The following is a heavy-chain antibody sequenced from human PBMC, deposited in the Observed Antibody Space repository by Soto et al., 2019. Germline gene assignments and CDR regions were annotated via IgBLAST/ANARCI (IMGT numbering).Heavy chain of an antibody. CDR1: GGSISSGGYY. D-gene: IGHD2-2*01. CDR2: IYHSGTT. Sequence: QVQLQESGPGLVKPSQTLSLTCTVSGGSISSGGYYWSWIRQHPGKGLEWIGYIYHSGTTYYNPSLKSRVTISVDTSKHQFSLKLTSVTAADTAVYYCGRVRGNQLLGWFDSWGQGTLVTVSS. V-gene: IGHV4-31*03. J-gene: IGHJ5*01. CDR3: GRVRGNQLLGWFDS.